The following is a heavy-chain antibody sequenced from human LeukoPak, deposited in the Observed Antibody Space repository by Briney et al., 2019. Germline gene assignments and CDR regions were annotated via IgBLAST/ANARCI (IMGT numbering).Heavy chain of an antibody. Sequence: ASVKVSCKASGYTFTSYYMHWVRQSPGQGLEWMGIINPSGGSTSYAQKFQGRVTMTRDMSTSTVYMELSSLRSEDTAVYYCARDRITIFGVVSTRVNRDYYYYYMDVWGKGTTVTVPS. CDR2: INPSGGST. D-gene: IGHD3-3*01. V-gene: IGHV1-46*01. CDR3: ARDRITIFGVVSTRVNRDYYYYYMDV. CDR1: GYTFTSYY. J-gene: IGHJ6*03.